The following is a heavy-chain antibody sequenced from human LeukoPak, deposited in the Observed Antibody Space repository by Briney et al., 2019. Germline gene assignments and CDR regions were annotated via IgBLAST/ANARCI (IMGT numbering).Heavy chain of an antibody. CDR2: ISGSGGST. V-gene: IGHV3-23*01. Sequence: GGSLRLSCAASGFTFSSYAISWVRQAPGKGLEWVSAISGSGGSTYYADSVKGRFTISRDNSKNTLYLQMNSLRAEDTAVYYCATLDDSSGYFGYWGQGTLVTVSS. D-gene: IGHD3-22*01. J-gene: IGHJ4*02. CDR3: ATLDDSSGYFGY. CDR1: GFTFSSYA.